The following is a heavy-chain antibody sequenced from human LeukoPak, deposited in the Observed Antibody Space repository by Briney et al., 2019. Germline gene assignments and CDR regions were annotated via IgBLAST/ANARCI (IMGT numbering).Heavy chain of an antibody. CDR2: ISHSGST. Sequence: SETLSLTCAVSVYSISSDYYWGWIRPSPGKGLEWIGTISHSGSTYYNPSLKSRVTISVDKSKNQFSLKLTSVTAADTAVYYCARDRPTLSGWSWFDHWGQGTLVTVSS. V-gene: IGHV4-38-2*02. D-gene: IGHD6-19*01. J-gene: IGHJ5*02. CDR1: VYSISSDYY. CDR3: ARDRPTLSGWSWFDH.